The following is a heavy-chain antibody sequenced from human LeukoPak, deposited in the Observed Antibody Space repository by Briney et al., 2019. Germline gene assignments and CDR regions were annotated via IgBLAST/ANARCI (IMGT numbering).Heavy chain of an antibody. CDR1: GFTFSNYW. CDR2: ISSSGGNT. CDR3: AKMPAYSSGWYNFDY. V-gene: IGHV3-23*01. Sequence: PGGSLRLSCVASGFTFSNYWMHWVRQAPGKGLEWVSAISSSGGNTYYADSVKGRFTISRDNSKNTLYLQMNSLRAEDTAVYYCAKMPAYSSGWYNFDYWGQGTLVTVSS. D-gene: IGHD6-19*01. J-gene: IGHJ4*02.